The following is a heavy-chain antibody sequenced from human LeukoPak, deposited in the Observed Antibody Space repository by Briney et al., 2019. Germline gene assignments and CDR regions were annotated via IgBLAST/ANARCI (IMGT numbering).Heavy chain of an antibody. CDR3: ARQTGSGLFILP. Sequence: SETLSLTCTVSGGSISNYYWGWIRQAPGKGLEWIGSIYYSGNTYYNASLKSRVSISVDTSKNHFSLRLTSVTAADTAVYYCARQTGSGLFILPGGQGTLVTVSS. D-gene: IGHD3/OR15-3a*01. CDR2: IYYSGNT. CDR1: GGSISNYY. V-gene: IGHV4-39*01. J-gene: IGHJ4*02.